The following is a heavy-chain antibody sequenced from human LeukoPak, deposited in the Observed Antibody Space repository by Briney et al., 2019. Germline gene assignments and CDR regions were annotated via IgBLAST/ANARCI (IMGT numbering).Heavy chain of an antibody. CDR1: GFTFSDYY. J-gene: IGHJ4*02. V-gene: IGHV3-11*01. D-gene: IGHD2-15*01. CDR3: ARAGLGGHYIDY. CDR2: VSGSDENK. Sequence: GVSLRLSCAASGFTFSDYYMTWLRQAPGQGLERISYVSGSDENKYYAGSVRGRFAISRDNAEKSLFLQMSNVRAEDTAVYYCARAGLGGHYIDYWGQGTLVTVSS.